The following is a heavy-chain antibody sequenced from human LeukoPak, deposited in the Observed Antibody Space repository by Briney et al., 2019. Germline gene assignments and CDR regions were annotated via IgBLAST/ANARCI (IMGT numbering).Heavy chain of an antibody. D-gene: IGHD5-12*01. CDR2: IYYSGST. V-gene: IGHV4-39*01. J-gene: IGHJ4*02. CDR3: ARQATGPNSGYEYFDY. Sequence: SETLSLTCTVSGGSISSSSYYWGWIRQPPGKGLEWIGCIYYSGSTYYNPSLKSRVTISVDTSKNQFSLKLSSVTAADTAVYYCARQATGPNSGYEYFDYWGQGTLVTVSS. CDR1: GGSISSSSYY.